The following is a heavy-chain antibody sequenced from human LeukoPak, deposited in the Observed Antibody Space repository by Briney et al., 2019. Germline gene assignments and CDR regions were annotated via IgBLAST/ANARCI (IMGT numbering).Heavy chain of an antibody. Sequence: SETLSLTCTVSGGSISSSSYYWGWIRQPPGKGLEWIGEINHSGSTNYNPSLKSRVTISVDTSKNQFSLKLSSVTAADTAVYYCARANGYSHGGFDYWGQGTLVTVSS. CDR1: GGSISSSSYY. V-gene: IGHV4-39*07. CDR2: INHSGST. J-gene: IGHJ4*02. D-gene: IGHD5-18*01. CDR3: ARANGYSHGGFDY.